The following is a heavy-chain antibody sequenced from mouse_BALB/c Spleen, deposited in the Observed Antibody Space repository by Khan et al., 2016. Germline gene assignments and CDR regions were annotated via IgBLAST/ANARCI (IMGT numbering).Heavy chain of an antibody. CDR1: GYTFSNYW. J-gene: IGHJ3*01. CDR3: ARNSDTYWFAY. Sequence: QVQLQQSGAELMKPGASMKISCKATGYTFSNYWIEWVRQRPGHGLEWIGEILPGSGHTNCNEKFKGKATFTAETSSNTAYMQLSSLTSEDSAVDYCARNSDTYWFAYWGQGTLVTVSA. CDR2: ILPGSGHT. V-gene: IGHV1-9*01. D-gene: IGHD6-1*01.